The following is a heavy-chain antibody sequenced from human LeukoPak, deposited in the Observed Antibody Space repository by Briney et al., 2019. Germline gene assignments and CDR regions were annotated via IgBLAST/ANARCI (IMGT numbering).Heavy chain of an antibody. Sequence: SETLSLTCTVSGGSISSYYWSWIRQPAGKGLEWIGRIYTSGSTNYNPSLKSRVTMSVDTSKNQFSLKLNSVTAADTAVYYCARERWAGPGSDFDYWGQGTLVTVSS. CDR1: GGSISSYY. D-gene: IGHD1-26*01. CDR2: IYTSGST. V-gene: IGHV4-4*07. CDR3: ARERWAGPGSDFDY. J-gene: IGHJ4*02.